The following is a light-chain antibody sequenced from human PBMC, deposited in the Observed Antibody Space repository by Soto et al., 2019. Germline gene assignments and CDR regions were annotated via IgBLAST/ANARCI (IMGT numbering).Light chain of an antibody. Sequence: DIQMTQSPSSLSASVGDRVTITCRASQSISSYLNWYQQKPGKAPKLLIYSTSTLQSGVPSRFSGSGSGTQFTLPISTLQPEDFATYYCQQNYRTPVTFGQGTRLEIK. CDR2: STS. CDR1: QSISSY. V-gene: IGKV1-39*01. CDR3: QQNYRTPVT. J-gene: IGKJ5*01.